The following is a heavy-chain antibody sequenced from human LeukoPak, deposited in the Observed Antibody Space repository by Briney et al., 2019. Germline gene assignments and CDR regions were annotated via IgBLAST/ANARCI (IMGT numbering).Heavy chain of an antibody. J-gene: IGHJ6*02. D-gene: IGHD2-2*01. Sequence: GGSLRLSCAASGFTFSSYSMNWVRQAPGKGLEWVAVIWYDGSNKYYADSVKGRFTISRDNSKKTLYLQMNSLRAEDTAVYYCAKYASSTNYYFGMDVWGQGTTVTVFS. V-gene: IGHV3-33*08. CDR2: IWYDGSNK. CDR1: GFTFSSYS. CDR3: AKYASSTNYYFGMDV.